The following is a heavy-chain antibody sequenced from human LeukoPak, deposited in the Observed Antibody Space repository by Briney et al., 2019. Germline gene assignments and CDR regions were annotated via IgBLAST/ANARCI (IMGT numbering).Heavy chain of an antibody. CDR2: ISGSGDST. CDR3: ARDRSRYYDSSGLLDY. D-gene: IGHD3-22*01. V-gene: IGHV3-23*01. CDR1: GFTFSSYA. J-gene: IGHJ4*02. Sequence: GGSLRLSCAASGFTFSSYAMSWVRQAPGKGLEWVSAISGSGDSTYYGDSVKGRFTISRNNSKNTLYLQMNSLRAEDTAVYYCARDRSRYYDSSGLLDYWGQGTLVTVSS.